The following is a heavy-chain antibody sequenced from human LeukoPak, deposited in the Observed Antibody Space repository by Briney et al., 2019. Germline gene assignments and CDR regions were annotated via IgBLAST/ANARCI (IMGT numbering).Heavy chain of an antibody. V-gene: IGHV4-30-2*01. J-gene: IGHJ3*02. Sequence: SETLSLTCAVSGGSISSGGYSWSWIRQPPGKGLEWIGYIYHSGSTYYNPSLKSRVTISVGRSKNQFSLKLSSVTAADTAVYYCARRPYGGNSRDAFDIWGQGTMVTVSS. CDR1: GGSISSGGYS. D-gene: IGHD4-23*01. CDR3: ARRPYGGNSRDAFDI. CDR2: IYHSGST.